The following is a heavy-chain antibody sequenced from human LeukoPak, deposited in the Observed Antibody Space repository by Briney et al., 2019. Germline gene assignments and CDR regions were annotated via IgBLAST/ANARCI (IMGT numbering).Heavy chain of an antibody. Sequence: ASVRVSCKASGYTFTSYGISWVRQAPGQGLEWMGWISAYNGNTNYAQKLQGRVTMTTDTSTCTAYMELRSLRSDDTAVYYCAREGETSSSGSYFDYWGQGTLVTVSS. D-gene: IGHD1-26*01. V-gene: IGHV1-18*01. CDR3: AREGETSSSGSYFDY. CDR1: GYTFTSYG. CDR2: ISAYNGNT. J-gene: IGHJ4*02.